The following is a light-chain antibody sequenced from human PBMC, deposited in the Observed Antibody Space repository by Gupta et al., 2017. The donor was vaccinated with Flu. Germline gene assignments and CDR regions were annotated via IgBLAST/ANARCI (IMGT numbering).Light chain of an antibody. V-gene: IGLV1-47*01. CDR3: AACDDSLSGWV. Sequence: SVLTQPPSAAGTPWQRVTITCSGSSFTIGSNYVYWYQQLPGTSPKLLIYRNTQRPSGVPDRFSGSKSGTSASLAISGLRAEDEADYYCAACDDSLSGWVFGGGTKLTVL. CDR1: SFTIGSNY. J-gene: IGLJ3*02. CDR2: RNT.